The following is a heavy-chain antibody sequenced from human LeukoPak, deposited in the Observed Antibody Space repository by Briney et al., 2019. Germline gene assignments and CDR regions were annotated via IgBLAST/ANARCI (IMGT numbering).Heavy chain of an antibody. V-gene: IGHV3-66*02. D-gene: IGHD2-2*02. CDR3: ARDQCTSASCYSN. CDR2: IYSGGET. J-gene: IGHJ1*01. Sequence: GGSLRLPCAASGLTVSRNHMSWVRQAPGKGLEWVSVIYSGGETYYAESVKGRFTISRDNSKNTLYLQMNSLRDEDTAVYYCARDQCTSASCYSNWGQGTLVTVSS. CDR1: GLTVSRNH.